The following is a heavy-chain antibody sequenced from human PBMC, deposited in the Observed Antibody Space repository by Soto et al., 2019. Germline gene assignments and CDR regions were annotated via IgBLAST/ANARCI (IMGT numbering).Heavy chain of an antibody. CDR2: ISGSGGST. J-gene: IGHJ4*02. V-gene: IGHV3-23*01. Sequence: PGGSLRLSCAVSGFTFSSYANSWVRQAPGKRLEWVSAISGSGGSTYYADSVKGRFTISRDNSKNTLYLQMNSLRAEDTAVYYCAKERMVLRFLFVWGQGTLVTVSS. CDR3: AKERMVLRFLFV. D-gene: IGHD3-3*01. CDR1: GFTFSSYA.